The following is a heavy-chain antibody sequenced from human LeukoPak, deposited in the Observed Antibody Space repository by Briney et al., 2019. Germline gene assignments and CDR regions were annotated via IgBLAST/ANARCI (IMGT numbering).Heavy chain of an antibody. CDR1: GXTFSSYS. V-gene: IGHV3-21*01. D-gene: IGHD2-2*01. Sequence: GGSLRLSCAASGXTFSSYSVNWVRQAPGKGLEWVSSISSSSSYIYYADSVKGRFTISRDNAKNSLYLQMNSLRAEDTAVYYCARDGAPIVVVPAAINYYYGMDVWGQGTTVTVSS. CDR2: ISSSSSYI. J-gene: IGHJ6*02. CDR3: ARDGAPIVVVPAAINYYYGMDV.